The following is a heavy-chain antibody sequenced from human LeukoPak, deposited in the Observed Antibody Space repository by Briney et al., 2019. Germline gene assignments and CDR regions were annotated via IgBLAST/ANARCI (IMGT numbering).Heavy chain of an antibody. Sequence: GGSLRLSCAASGFTFSSYGMHWVRQAPGKGLEWVAVIWYDGSNKCYADSVKGRFTISRDNSKNTLYLQMNSLRAEDTAVYYCAREGGVVVTALDYWGQGTLVTVSS. D-gene: IGHD2-21*02. CDR2: IWYDGSNK. CDR3: AREGGVVVTALDY. V-gene: IGHV3-33*01. CDR1: GFTFSSYG. J-gene: IGHJ4*02.